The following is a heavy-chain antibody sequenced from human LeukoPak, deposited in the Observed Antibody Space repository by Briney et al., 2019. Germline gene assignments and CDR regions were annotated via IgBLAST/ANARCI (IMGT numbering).Heavy chain of an antibody. D-gene: IGHD3-16*01. Sequence: PSETLSLTCAVYGGSFSGYYWSWIRQPPGKGLEWIGEINHSGSTNYNPSLKSRVTISVDTSKNQFSLKLSSVTAADTAVYYCARTPLMRLRFLSNWGQGTLVTVS. CDR3: ARTPLMRLRFLSN. CDR2: INHSGST. V-gene: IGHV4-34*01. CDR1: GGSFSGYY. J-gene: IGHJ4*02.